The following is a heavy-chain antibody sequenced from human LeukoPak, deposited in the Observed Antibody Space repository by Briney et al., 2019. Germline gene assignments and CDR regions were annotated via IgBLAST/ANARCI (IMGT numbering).Heavy chain of an antibody. CDR1: GFTFSSYA. V-gene: IGHV3-23*01. CDR3: AKDWGVAAEINSLDY. J-gene: IGHJ4*02. Sequence: PGGSLRLSCAVSGFTFSSYAMSWVRQAPGKGLEWVSSISGTGGSTYYADSVKGRFTISRDNSKNTLFLQMNSLRAEDTAVYYCAKDWGVAAEINSLDYGAQEPRVT. CDR2: ISGTGGST. D-gene: IGHD2-15*01.